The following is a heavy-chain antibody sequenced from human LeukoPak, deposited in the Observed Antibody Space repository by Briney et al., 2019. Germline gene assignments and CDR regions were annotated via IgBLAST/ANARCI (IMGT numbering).Heavy chain of an antibody. CDR2: ISYDGSNK. V-gene: IGHV3-30*03. CDR1: GFTFSSYG. CDR3: ASTGATATFDI. D-gene: IGHD1-26*01. Sequence: GGSLRLSCAASGFTFSSYGMHWVRQAPGKGLEWVAVISYDGSNKYYADSVKGRFTISRGNSKNTLYLQMNSLRAEDTAVYYCASTGATATFDIWGQGTMVTVSS. J-gene: IGHJ3*02.